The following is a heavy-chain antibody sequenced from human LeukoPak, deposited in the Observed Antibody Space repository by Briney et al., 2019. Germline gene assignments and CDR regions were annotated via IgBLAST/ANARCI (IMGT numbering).Heavy chain of an antibody. CDR3: ARIGDYGSGSEGFDP. CDR1: GYTFTSYY. CDR2: ISPSVGTT. Sequence: ASVKVSCKASGYTFTSYYIHWVRQAPGQGLEWVGIISPSVGTTTYAQKLEGRVTMTRDTSTTTVYIELRSLRSEDTAVYYCARIGDYGSGSEGFDPWGQGTLVTVSS. J-gene: IGHJ5*02. D-gene: IGHD3-10*01. V-gene: IGHV1-46*04.